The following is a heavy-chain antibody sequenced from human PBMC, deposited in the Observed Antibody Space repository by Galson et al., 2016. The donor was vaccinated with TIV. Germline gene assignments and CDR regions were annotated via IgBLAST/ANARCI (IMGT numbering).Heavy chain of an antibody. J-gene: IGHJ6*02. Sequence: SVKVSCKASGYTFTSYGLSWVRQAPGQGLEWMGWISGYNGVTKYAQKFQGRVTMTTDTSTSTAYMEVRSLRSDDTAVYYCARDYPHIVRTNAPYGMDVWGQGTPVTVSS. D-gene: IGHD2-21*01. CDR3: ARDYPHIVRTNAPYGMDV. V-gene: IGHV1-18*04. CDR1: GYTFTSYG. CDR2: ISGYNGVT.